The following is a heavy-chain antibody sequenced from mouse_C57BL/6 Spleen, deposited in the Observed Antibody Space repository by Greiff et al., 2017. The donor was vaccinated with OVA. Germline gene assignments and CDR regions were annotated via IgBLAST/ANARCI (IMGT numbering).Heavy chain of an antibody. CDR3: ARDKGYYGSSPYFDY. V-gene: IGHV1-85*01. CDR2: IYPRDGST. D-gene: IGHD1-1*01. J-gene: IGHJ2*01. Sequence: VKLQESGPELVKPGASVKLSCKASGYTFTSYDINWVKQRPGQGLEWIGWIYPRDGSTKYNEKFKGKATLTVDTSSSTAYMELHSLTSEDSAVYFCARDKGYYGSSPYFDYWGQGTTLTVSS. CDR1: GYTFTSYD.